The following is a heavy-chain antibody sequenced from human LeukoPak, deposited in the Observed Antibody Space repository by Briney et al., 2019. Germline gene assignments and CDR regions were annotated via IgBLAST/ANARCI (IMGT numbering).Heavy chain of an antibody. CDR2: IYHSGST. V-gene: IGHV4-34*01. CDR3: ATTPWN. CDR1: GGSFSGYY. Sequence: SETLSLTCAVYGGSFSGYYWSWIRQPPGKGLEWIGEIYHSGSTNYNPSLKSRVTISVDTSKNQFSLKLSSVTAADTAAYYCATTPWNWGQGTLVTVSS. J-gene: IGHJ4*02. D-gene: IGHD5-12*01.